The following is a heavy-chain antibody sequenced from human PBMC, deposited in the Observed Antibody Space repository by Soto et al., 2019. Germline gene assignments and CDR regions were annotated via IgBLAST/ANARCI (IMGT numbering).Heavy chain of an antibody. CDR2: ITGSGGDT. CDR3: AKESASGSPYYFDY. CDR1: GFTFNNYA. D-gene: IGHD6-25*01. Sequence: PGGSLRLSCAASGFTFNNYAMSWVRQAPGKGLEWVSAITGSGGDTYHADSVRGRFSISRDNSKNTLYLQMNTLRAEDTALYYCAKESASGSPYYFDYWGHGTLVTVSS. V-gene: IGHV3-23*01. J-gene: IGHJ4*01.